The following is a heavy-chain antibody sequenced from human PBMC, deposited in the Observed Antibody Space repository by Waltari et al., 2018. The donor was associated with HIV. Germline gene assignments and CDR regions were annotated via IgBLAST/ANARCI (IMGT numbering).Heavy chain of an antibody. J-gene: IGHJ4*02. V-gene: IGHV3-48*01. Sequence: EVQLVESGGGLVQPGGSLRLSCAASGFTFSSYSMNWVRQAPGKGLECVSYISSSSSTIYYADSVKGRFTISRDNAKNSLYLQMNSLRAEDTAVYYCAREERSGSFDYWGQGTLVTVSS. CDR1: GFTFSSYS. D-gene: IGHD1-26*01. CDR2: ISSSSSTI. CDR3: AREERSGSFDY.